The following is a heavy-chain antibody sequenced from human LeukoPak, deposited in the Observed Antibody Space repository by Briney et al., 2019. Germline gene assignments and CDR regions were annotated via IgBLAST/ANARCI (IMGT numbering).Heavy chain of an antibody. CDR2: IYYSGST. CDR1: GGSIRSYY. V-gene: IGHV4-59*01. CDR3: ATVDLKHYDSSGYPRGYFDY. Sequence: PSETLSLTCTVPGGSIRSYYRSWIRQPPGKGLEWIGYIYYSGSTNYNPSLKSRVSISVDTSKHQFSLQLSSVTAADTAVYYCATVDLKHYDSSGYPRGYFDYWGQGTLVTVSS. D-gene: IGHD3-22*01. J-gene: IGHJ4*02.